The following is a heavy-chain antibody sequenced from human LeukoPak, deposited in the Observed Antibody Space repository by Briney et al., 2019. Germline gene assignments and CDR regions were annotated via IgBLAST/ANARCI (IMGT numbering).Heavy chain of an antibody. D-gene: IGHD1-26*01. CDR3: ARWVDTDHYYYMDV. V-gene: IGHV4-4*02. CDR1: W. Sequence: WMSWVRQAPGKGLEWIGEIYHSGSTNYNPSLKSRVTISVDKSKNQFSLKLSSVTAADTAVYYCARWVDTDHYYYMDVWGKGTTVTVSS. J-gene: IGHJ6*03. CDR2: IYHSGST.